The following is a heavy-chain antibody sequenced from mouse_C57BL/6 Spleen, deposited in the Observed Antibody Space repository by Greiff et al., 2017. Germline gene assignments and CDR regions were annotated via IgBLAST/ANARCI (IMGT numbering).Heavy chain of an antibody. J-gene: IGHJ4*01. D-gene: IGHD1-1*01. CDR1: GYTFTSYW. CDR2: IYPGSGST. CDR3: AAHYYGSSYYAMDY. Sequence: QVHVKQPGAELVKPGASVKMSCKASGYTFTSYWITWVKQRPGQGLEWIGDIYPGSGSTNYNEKFKSKATLTVDTSSSTAYMQLSSLTSEDSAVYYCAAHYYGSSYYAMDYWGQGTSVTVSS. V-gene: IGHV1-55*01.